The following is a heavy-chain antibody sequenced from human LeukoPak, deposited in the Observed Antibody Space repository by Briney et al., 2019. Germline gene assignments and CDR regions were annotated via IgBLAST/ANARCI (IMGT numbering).Heavy chain of an antibody. J-gene: IGHJ6*02. V-gene: IGHV1-8*01. D-gene: IGHD3-10*01. CDR2: MNPNSGNT. CDR1: GYSFSSFD. CDR3: AKVIRYYYGMDV. Sequence: ASVKVSCKASGYSFSSFDINWGRQAPGQGLEWMGWMNPNSGNTGYAQSFQGRVTMTRNNSINTAYMELSSLRSEDTAVYYCAKVIRYYYGMDVWGQGTTVTVSS.